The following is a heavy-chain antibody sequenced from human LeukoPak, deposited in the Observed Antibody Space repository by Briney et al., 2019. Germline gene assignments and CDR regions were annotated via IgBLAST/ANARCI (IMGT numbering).Heavy chain of an antibody. CDR1: GGSFSGYY. D-gene: IGHD6-13*01. V-gene: IGHV4-34*01. J-gene: IGHJ4*02. CDR2: INHSGST. CDR3: ARAPLRQQPFDY. Sequence: SETLSLTCAVYGGSFSGYYWSWIRQPPGKGLEWIGEINHSGSTNYNPSLKSRVTISVDTSKNHFSLKLSSVTAADTAVYYCARAPLRQQPFDYWGQGTLVTVSS.